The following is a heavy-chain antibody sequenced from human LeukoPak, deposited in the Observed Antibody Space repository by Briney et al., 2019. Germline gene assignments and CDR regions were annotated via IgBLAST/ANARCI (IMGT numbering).Heavy chain of an antibody. CDR2: MSYDGTSE. D-gene: IGHD5-24*01. J-gene: IGHJ4*02. CDR3: ARDRRDGNNLAYPLDF. Sequence: GGSLRLSCAACGFTFSGYAMHWVRQAPGKGLEWVAVMSYDGTSEYYADSVRGRFTISRDHSQNMLYLHMTSLRDEDTALYYCARDRRDGNNLAYPLDFWGQGTLVTVSS. CDR1: GFTFSGYA. V-gene: IGHV3-30-3*01.